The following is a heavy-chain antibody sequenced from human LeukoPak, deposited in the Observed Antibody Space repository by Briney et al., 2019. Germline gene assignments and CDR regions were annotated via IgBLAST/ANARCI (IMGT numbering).Heavy chain of an antibody. D-gene: IGHD3-3*01. V-gene: IGHV3-23*01. CDR2: ISGSGGST. CDR1: GVTFSSYA. CDR3: AKDTHVLRFLEWLSFDY. Sequence: GGSLRLSCPASGVTFSSYAMSWVRQAPGRGLEWFPAISGSGGSTYYADSVKGRFTISRDNSKNTLYLQMNSLRAEDTAVYYCAKDTHVLRFLEWLSFDYWGQGTLVTVSS. J-gene: IGHJ4*02.